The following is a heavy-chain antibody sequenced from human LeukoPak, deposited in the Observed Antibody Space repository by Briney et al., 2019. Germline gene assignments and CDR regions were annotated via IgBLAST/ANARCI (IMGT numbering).Heavy chain of an antibody. Sequence: PGGSLRLSCAASGFTFSNYWMHWVRQAPGKGLVWVSRINSDGSSTSYADSVKGRFTISRDNAKDTLYLQMNSLRAEDTAVYYCARDPKQGWYDYWGQGILVTASS. CDR2: INSDGSST. D-gene: IGHD6-19*01. J-gene: IGHJ4*02. CDR1: GFTFSNYW. CDR3: ARDPKQGWYDY. V-gene: IGHV3-74*01.